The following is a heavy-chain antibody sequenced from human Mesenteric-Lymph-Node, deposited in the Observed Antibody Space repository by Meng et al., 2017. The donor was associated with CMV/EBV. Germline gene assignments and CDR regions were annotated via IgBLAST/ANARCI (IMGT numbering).Heavy chain of an antibody. V-gene: IGHV3-30*02. D-gene: IGHD5-12*01. Sequence: GGSLRLSCAASGFTFSSHGMHWVRQAPGKGLEWVAVIRYDVDSKFCIDSVKGRFTISRDNSKNTLYLQMNSLRAEDTAVYYCAKDLRGYSNDYWGQGTLVTVSS. CDR3: AKDLRGYSNDY. CDR1: GFTFSSHG. CDR2: IRYDVDSK. J-gene: IGHJ4*02.